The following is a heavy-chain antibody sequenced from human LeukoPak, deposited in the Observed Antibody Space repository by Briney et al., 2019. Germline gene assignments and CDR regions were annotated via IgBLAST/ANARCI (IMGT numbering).Heavy chain of an antibody. D-gene: IGHD2-15*01. CDR2: VNPGGSIQ. V-gene: IGHV3-7*01. Sequence: GGSLRLSCIVSGVAIGGSWMSWVRQSPGKGLEWVANVNPGGSIQNYVDSVKGRFTISRDNAKNSLYLQMNNLRVEDTAVYYCASTFPYCSEDDCTVGGQGTLVTVSS. CDR1: GVAIGGSW. J-gene: IGHJ1*01. CDR3: ASTFPYCSEDDCTV.